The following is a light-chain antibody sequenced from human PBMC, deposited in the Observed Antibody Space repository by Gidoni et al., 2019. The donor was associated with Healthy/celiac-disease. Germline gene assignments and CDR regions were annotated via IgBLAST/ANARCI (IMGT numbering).Light chain of an antibody. V-gene: IGKV1-27*01. J-gene: IGKJ3*01. CDR3: QKYNSAPEP. Sequence: DIQMTQSPSSLSASVGDRVTITCRASQGISHYLAWYQQKPGKGPKLLIYAASTLQTGVPSRFSGSGSGTDFTLTISSLQPEDVATYYCQKYNSAPEPFGPGTKVDIK. CDR1: QGISHY. CDR2: AAS.